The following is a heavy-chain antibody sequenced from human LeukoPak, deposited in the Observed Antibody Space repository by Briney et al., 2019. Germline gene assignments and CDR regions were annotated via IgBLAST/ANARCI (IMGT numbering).Heavy chain of an antibody. Sequence: GGSLRLSCAVSGITLSNYGMSWVRQAPGKGLEWVAGISDSGGRTNYADSVKGRFTISRDNAKNSLYLQMNSLRAEDTALYYCARSGGGSWFDPWGQGTLVTVSS. V-gene: IGHV3-23*01. J-gene: IGHJ5*02. CDR1: GITLSNYG. CDR2: ISDSGGRT. CDR3: ARSGGGSWFDP. D-gene: IGHD3-16*01.